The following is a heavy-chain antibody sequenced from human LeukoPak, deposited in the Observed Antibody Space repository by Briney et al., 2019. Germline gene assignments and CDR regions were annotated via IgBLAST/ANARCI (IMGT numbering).Heavy chain of an antibody. CDR3: ATLGIRTAAAGTAY. CDR1: GFTVSSNY. V-gene: IGHV3-53*01. CDR2: IYSGGST. J-gene: IGHJ4*02. Sequence: GGSLRLSCAASGFTVSSNYMSWVRQAPGKGLEWVSVIYSGGSTDYADSVKGRFTISRDNSRNTLYLQMNSLRAEDTAVYYCATLGIRTAAAGTAYWGQGTLVTVSS. D-gene: IGHD6-13*01.